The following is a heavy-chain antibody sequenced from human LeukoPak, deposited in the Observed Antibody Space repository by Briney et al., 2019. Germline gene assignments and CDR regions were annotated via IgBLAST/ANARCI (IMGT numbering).Heavy chain of an antibody. J-gene: IGHJ3*02. CDR2: ISSSSSYI. D-gene: IGHD6-19*01. V-gene: IGHV3-21*04. CDR3: AKKTKQWLVYDAFDI. Sequence: GGSLRLSCAASGFTFSSYSMNWVRQAPGKGLEWVSSISSSSSYIYYADSVKGRFTISRDNSKNTLYLQMNSLRAEDTAVYYCAKKTKQWLVYDAFDIWGQGTMVTVSS. CDR1: GFTFSSYS.